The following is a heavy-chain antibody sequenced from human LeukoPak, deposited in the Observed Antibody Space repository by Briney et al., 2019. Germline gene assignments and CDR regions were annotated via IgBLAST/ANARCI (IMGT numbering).Heavy chain of an antibody. CDR2: IYYSGST. V-gene: IGHV4-61*10. Sequence: SETLSLTCTVSGGSISSGSYYWSWIRQPAGKGLEWIGYIYYSGSTNYNPSLKSRVTISVDTSKNQFSLKLSSVTAADTAVYYCARGIRYFDWLPFDYWGQGTLVTVSS. CDR1: GGSISSGSYY. J-gene: IGHJ4*02. CDR3: ARGIRYFDWLPFDY. D-gene: IGHD3-9*01.